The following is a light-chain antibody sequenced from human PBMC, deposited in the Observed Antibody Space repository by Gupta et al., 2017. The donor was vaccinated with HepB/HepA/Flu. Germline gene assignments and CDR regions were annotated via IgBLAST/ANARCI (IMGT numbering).Light chain of an antibody. CDR3: KAWESSTEV. CDR1: KLGDKY. CDR2: QDS. Sequence: SYELTQPPSVSVSPGQTASITCSGDKLGDKYACWYQQKPGQSPVLGIYQDSKRPSGIPERFSGANSGNTATLTIRGTQAMEEASDSSKAWESSTEVFGTGTKLTVL. J-gene: IGLJ1*01. V-gene: IGLV3-1*01.